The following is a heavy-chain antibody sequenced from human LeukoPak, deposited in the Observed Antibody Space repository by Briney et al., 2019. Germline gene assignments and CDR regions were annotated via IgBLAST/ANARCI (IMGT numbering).Heavy chain of an antibody. J-gene: IGHJ6*02. V-gene: IGHV3-30-3*01. Sequence: PGGSLRLSCAASGFTFSSYAMHWVRQAPGKGLEWVAVISYDGSNRYYADSVKGRFTISRDNSKSTLYLQMNSLRAEDTAVYYCARDEYCSGGSCHYYYYGVDVWGQGTTVTVSS. CDR2: ISYDGSNR. D-gene: IGHD2-15*01. CDR1: GFTFSSYA. CDR3: ARDEYCSGGSCHYYYYGVDV.